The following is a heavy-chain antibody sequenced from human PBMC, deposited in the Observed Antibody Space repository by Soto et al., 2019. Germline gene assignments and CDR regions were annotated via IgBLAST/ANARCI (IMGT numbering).Heavy chain of an antibody. CDR1: GYSFTTYW. D-gene: IGHD6-13*01. Sequence: GESLKISCKGSGYSFTTYWINWVRQMPGKGLEWMGIIYPGDSDTRYSPSFQGQVTISADKSINTAYLQWRSLKASDTAVYYCARHHGSPGSYFGMDVWGQGTTVTISS. CDR2: IYPGDSDT. J-gene: IGHJ6*02. CDR3: ARHHGSPGSYFGMDV. V-gene: IGHV5-51*01.